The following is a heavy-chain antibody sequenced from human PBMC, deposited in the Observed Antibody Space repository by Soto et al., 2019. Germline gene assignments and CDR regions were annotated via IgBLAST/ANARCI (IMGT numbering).Heavy chain of an antibody. CDR3: ARESIVVLSCFDY. Sequence: GGSLRLSCAASGFHFSSYAMHWVRQAPGKGLEWVAVISYDGSNKYYADSVKGRFTISRDNSKNTLYLQMNSLRAEDTAVYYCARESIVVLSCFDYWGQGTLVTVSS. V-gene: IGHV3-30-3*01. D-gene: IGHD1-26*01. CDR1: GFHFSSYA. CDR2: ISYDGSNK. J-gene: IGHJ4*02.